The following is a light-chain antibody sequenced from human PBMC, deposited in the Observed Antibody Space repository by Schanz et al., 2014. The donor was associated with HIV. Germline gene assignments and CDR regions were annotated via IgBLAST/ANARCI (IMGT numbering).Light chain of an antibody. V-gene: IGLV2-14*01. CDR1: SSDVGDYNY. Sequence: QSALTQPPSASGSPGQSVTLSCTGTSSDVGDYNYVSWYQQHPGKAPKLMIYEVSERPSGVSNRFSGSKSGNTASLTISGLQAEDEADYYCSSYTSSSTLYVFGTGTKLTVL. J-gene: IGLJ1*01. CDR2: EVS. CDR3: SSYTSSSTLYV.